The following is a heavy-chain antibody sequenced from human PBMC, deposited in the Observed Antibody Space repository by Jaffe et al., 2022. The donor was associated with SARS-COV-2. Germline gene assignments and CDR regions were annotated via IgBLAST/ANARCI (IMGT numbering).Heavy chain of an antibody. CDR3: ARVKGGTYYHFDY. J-gene: IGHJ4*02. CDR1: GFTFSDHY. Sequence: EVQLVESGGGLVQPGGSLRLSCAASGFTFSDHYMDWVRQAPGKGLEWVGRTRNKANSYTTEYAPSAKGRFTISRDESKNSMYLQMNSLKTEDTAVYYCARVKGGTYYHFDYWGQGTLVTVSS. V-gene: IGHV3-72*01. CDR2: TRNKANSYTT. D-gene: IGHD1-26*01.